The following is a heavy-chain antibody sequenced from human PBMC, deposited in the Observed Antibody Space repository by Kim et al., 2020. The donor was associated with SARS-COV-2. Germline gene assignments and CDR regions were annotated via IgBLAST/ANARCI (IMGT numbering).Heavy chain of an antibody. CDR1: GFPFSGSA. Sequence: GGSLRLSCAASGFPFSGSAMHWVRQASGKGLEWVGHIRTKADNHATAYAASVKGRFTISRDDSKNTAFLQMNSLKTEDTAVYYCSRQTYYYDTSGYEEDYFDYWGQGALVTVSS. V-gene: IGHV3-73*01. CDR2: IRTKADNHAT. CDR3: SRQTYYYDTSGYEEDYFDY. D-gene: IGHD3-22*01. J-gene: IGHJ4*02.